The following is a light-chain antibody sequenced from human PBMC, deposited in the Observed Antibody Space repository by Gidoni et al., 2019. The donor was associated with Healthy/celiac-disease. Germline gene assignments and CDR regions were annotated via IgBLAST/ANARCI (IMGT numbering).Light chain of an antibody. CDR3: QQYYSTPHT. CDR2: WAS. J-gene: IGKJ2*01. CDR1: LSVLYSSSNKNY. Sequence: DIVMTQSPDSLAVSLGERATINCKSSLSVLYSSSNKNYLAWYQQKPGQPPKLLIYWASTRESGVPDRFSGSGSGTDFTLTISSLQAEDVAVYYCQQYYSTPHTFGQGTKLEIK. V-gene: IGKV4-1*01.